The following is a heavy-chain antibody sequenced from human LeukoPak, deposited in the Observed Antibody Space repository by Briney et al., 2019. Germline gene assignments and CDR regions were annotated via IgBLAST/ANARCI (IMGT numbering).Heavy chain of an antibody. J-gene: IGHJ4*02. D-gene: IGHD1-14*01. CDR1: GFTFSSDI. V-gene: IGHV3-21*01. CDR3: ASDKGINGRADY. Sequence: PGGSLRLSCAASGFTFSSDIMNWVRQAPGKGLEWVSSISSSSSYIYYADSVKGRFTLSRDNAKNSLYLQMNSPRAEETAVYYCASDKGINGRADYWGQGTLVTVSP. CDR2: ISSSSSYI.